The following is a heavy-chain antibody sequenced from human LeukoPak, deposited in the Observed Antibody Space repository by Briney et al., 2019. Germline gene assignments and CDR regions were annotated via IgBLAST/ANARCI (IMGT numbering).Heavy chain of an antibody. V-gene: IGHV4-34*01. CDR2: INHSGST. J-gene: IGHJ4*02. Sequence: SETLSLTCTVSGGSISSYYWNWIRQPPGKGLEWIGEINHSGSTNYNPSLKSRVTISVDTSKNQFSLKLSSVTAADTAVYYCARRRSGYYKPPDYWGQGALVTVSS. CDR3: ARRRSGYYKPPDY. D-gene: IGHD3-9*01. CDR1: GGSISSYY.